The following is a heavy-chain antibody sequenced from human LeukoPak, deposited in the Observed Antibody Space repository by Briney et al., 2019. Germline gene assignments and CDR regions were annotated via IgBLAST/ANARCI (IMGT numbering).Heavy chain of an antibody. J-gene: IGHJ4*02. CDR1: GFTFSSYG. Sequence: PGGSLRLSCAASGFTFSSYGMHWVRQAPGKGLEWVAVISYDGSHKPYADSVKGRFTVSRDNSKNTLFLQMYSLRPEDTAVYYCAKDPKYGDYGDYFDYWGQGTLVTVSS. CDR3: AKDPKYGDYGDYFDY. CDR2: ISYDGSHK. V-gene: IGHV3-30*18. D-gene: IGHD4-17*01.